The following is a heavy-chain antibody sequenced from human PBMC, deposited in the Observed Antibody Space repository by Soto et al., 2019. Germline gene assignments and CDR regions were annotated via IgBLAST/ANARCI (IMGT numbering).Heavy chain of an antibody. J-gene: IGHJ4*02. CDR1: GFNFDTYMMSRFS. V-gene: IGHV3-23*01. CDR2: ISGSGGKA. CDR3: GKDRGGFAGGWEYFDY. D-gene: IGHD6-19*01. Sequence: EVQLLESGGGLVQPGGSLRLSCAASGFNFDTYMMSRFSMSWVRQAPGKGLEWVSSISGSGGKAYYAESVKGRFIISRDNSRNMLYLQMNSLSAEDTAFYYCGKDRGGFAGGWEYFDYWGQGALVTVSS.